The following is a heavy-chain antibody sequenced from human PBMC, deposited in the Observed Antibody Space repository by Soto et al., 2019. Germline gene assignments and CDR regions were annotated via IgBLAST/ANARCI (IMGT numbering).Heavy chain of an antibody. D-gene: IGHD6-6*01. J-gene: IGHJ4*02. CDR3: AKVSSIAVRGKYYFYY. Sequence: GGSLRLSCAASGFTFSTYPMHWVRQAPGKGLEWVAVLSFDGSNQYYADSVKGRFTISRDNSKNTLYLQMNSLRAEDTAVYYCAKVSSIAVRGKYYFYYWGQGTPVTV. V-gene: IGHV3-30-3*01. CDR2: LSFDGSNQ. CDR1: GFTFSTYP.